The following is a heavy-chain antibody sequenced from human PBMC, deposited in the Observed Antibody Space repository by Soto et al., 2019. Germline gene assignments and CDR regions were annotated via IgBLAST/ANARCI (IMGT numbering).Heavy chain of an antibody. V-gene: IGHV1-69*13. D-gene: IGHD6-13*01. CDR3: ARIEPAADDAFDI. CDR1: GGTFSSYA. J-gene: IGHJ3*02. Sequence: ASVKVSCKASGGTFSSYAISWVRQAPGQGLEWMGGIIPIFGTANYAQKFQGRVTITADESTSTAYMELSSLRSEDTAVYYCARIEPAADDAFDIWGQGTMVNVSS. CDR2: IIPIFGTA.